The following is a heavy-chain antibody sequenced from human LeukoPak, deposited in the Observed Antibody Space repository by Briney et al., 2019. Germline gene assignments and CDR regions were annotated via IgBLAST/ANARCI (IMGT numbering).Heavy chain of an antibody. V-gene: IGHV1-69*13. CDR2: IIPIFGTA. Sequence: SVKVSCKASGGTFSSYAISWVRQAPGQGLERMGGIIPIFGTANYAQKFQGRVTITADESTSTAYMELSSLRSEDTAVYYCARGMGYCSGGSCYSTLGLFSFDYWGQGTLVTVSS. CDR1: GGTFSSYA. J-gene: IGHJ4*02. D-gene: IGHD2-15*01. CDR3: ARGMGYCSGGSCYSTLGLFSFDY.